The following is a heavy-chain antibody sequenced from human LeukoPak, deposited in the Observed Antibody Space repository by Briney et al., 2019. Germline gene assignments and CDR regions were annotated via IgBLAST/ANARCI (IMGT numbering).Heavy chain of an antibody. CDR3: ARGITLLGAKAFGDAFDI. Sequence: GGSLRLSCAASGFTFSSYAMSWVRQAPGKGLEWVSAISGSGGSTYYADSVKGRFTISRDNAKNSLYLQMNSLRAEDTALYYCARGITLLGAKAFGDAFDIWGQGTMVTVSS. CDR1: GFTFSSYA. V-gene: IGHV3-23*01. J-gene: IGHJ3*02. D-gene: IGHD1-26*01. CDR2: ISGSGGST.